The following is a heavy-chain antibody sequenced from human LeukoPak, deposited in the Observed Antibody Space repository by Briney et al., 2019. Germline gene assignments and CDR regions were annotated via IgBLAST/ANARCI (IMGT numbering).Heavy chain of an antibody. V-gene: IGHV3-21*01. CDR1: GFTFSSYS. J-gene: IGHJ4*02. CDR2: ISSTSNYI. D-gene: IGHD6-13*01. Sequence: KAGGTLRLSCAASGFTFSSYSMNWVRQAPGKGLEWVSSISSTSNYIYYADSVKGRFTISRDNAKNSLYLQMHSLRAEDTAVYYCAREGQWRYSSSWAYSDYWGQGTLVTVPS. CDR3: AREGQWRYSSSWAYSDY.